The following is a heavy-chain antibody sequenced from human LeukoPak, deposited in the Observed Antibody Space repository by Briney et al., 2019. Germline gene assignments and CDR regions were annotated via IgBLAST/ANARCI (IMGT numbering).Heavy chain of an antibody. D-gene: IGHD5-12*01. Sequence: PGGSLRLSCAASGFTFSSYSMNWVRQAPGKGLEWVSSISSSSSYIYYADSVKGRFTISRDNAKNSLYLQMNSLRAEDTAVYYCARESGYKGLGFDYWGQGTLVTVSS. CDR3: ARESGYKGLGFDY. V-gene: IGHV3-21*01. J-gene: IGHJ4*02. CDR2: ISSSSSYI. CDR1: GFTFSSYS.